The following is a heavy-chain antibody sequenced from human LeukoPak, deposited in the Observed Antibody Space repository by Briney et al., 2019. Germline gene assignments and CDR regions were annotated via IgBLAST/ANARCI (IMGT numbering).Heavy chain of an antibody. D-gene: IGHD6-19*01. CDR1: GFTFSSYW. Sequence: GGSLRLSCAASGFTFSSYWMSWVRQAPGKGLEWVGRIRSKANSYATAYAASVKGRFTISRDDSKNTAYLQMNSLKIEDTAVYYCTRPYSSGYYWGQGTLVTVSS. CDR2: IRSKANSYAT. V-gene: IGHV3-73*01. CDR3: TRPYSSGYY. J-gene: IGHJ4*02.